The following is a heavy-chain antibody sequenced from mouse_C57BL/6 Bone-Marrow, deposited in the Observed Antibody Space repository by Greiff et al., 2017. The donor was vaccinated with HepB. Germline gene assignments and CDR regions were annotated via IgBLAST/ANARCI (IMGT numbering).Heavy chain of an antibody. V-gene: IGHV5-9*01. D-gene: IGHD1-1*01. Sequence: EVKLVESGGGLVKPGGSLKLSCAASGFTFSSYTMSWVRQTPEKRLEWVATISGGGGNTYYPDSVKGRFTISRDNAKNTLYLQMSSLRSEDTALYYCARQGFITTVVATRYFDVWGTGTTVTVSS. J-gene: IGHJ1*03. CDR2: ISGGGGNT. CDR1: GFTFSSYT. CDR3: ARQGFITTVVATRYFDV.